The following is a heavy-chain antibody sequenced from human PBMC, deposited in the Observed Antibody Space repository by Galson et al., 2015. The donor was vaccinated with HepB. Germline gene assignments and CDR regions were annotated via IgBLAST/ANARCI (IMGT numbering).Heavy chain of an antibody. CDR3: ARLGASYCCGDCYSDN. D-gene: IGHD2-21*02. Sequence: SLRLSCAASGFTFSDYYMSWIRQAPGKGLEWVSYISSRGNTIYYADSVKGRFTISRDNAKNSLYLQMNSLRADDTAVYYCARLGASYCCGDCYSDNWGQGTLVTVSS. J-gene: IGHJ4*02. V-gene: IGHV3-11*01. CDR1: GFTFSDYY. CDR2: ISSRGNTI.